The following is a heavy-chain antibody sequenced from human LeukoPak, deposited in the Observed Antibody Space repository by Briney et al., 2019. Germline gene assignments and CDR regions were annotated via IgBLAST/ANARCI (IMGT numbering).Heavy chain of an antibody. CDR2: ISYDGSNK. J-gene: IGHJ6*02. Sequence: GGSLRLSCAASGFTFSSYAMHWVRQAPGKGLEWVAVISYDGSNKYYADSVKGRFTISRDNSKNTLYLQMNSLRAEDTAVYYCARDGYSSSWNHLYGMDVWGQGTTVTVSS. D-gene: IGHD6-13*01. CDR1: GFTFSSYA. CDR3: ARDGYSSSWNHLYGMDV. V-gene: IGHV3-30-3*01.